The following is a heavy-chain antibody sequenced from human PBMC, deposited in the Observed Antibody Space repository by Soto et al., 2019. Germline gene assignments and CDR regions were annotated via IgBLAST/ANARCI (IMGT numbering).Heavy chain of an antibody. V-gene: IGHV3-30*18. Sequence: QVQLVESGGGVVQPGRSLRLSCAASGFTFSSYGMHWVRQAPGKGLEWVAVISYDGSNKYYADSVKGRFTISRDNSKNTLYLQMNSLRAEDTAVYYCANGPYDSSGYPQFSFDYWGQGTLVTVSS. J-gene: IGHJ4*02. D-gene: IGHD3-22*01. CDR1: GFTFSSYG. CDR3: ANGPYDSSGYPQFSFDY. CDR2: ISYDGSNK.